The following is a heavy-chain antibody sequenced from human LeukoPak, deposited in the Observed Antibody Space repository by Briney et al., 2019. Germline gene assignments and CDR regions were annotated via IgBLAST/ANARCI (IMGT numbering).Heavy chain of an antibody. D-gene: IGHD6-13*01. CDR1: GFAFSTNW. CDR2: ISTDARTI. Sequence: GGSLRLSCAASGFAFSTNWMHWVRQAPGKGLVWVSHISTDARTITYADFVKGRFTISRDNAKNTLYLQMNSLRAEDTALYYCVRGQATAWGLDFWGQGTLVTVSS. J-gene: IGHJ4*02. V-gene: IGHV3-74*01. CDR3: VRGQATAWGLDF.